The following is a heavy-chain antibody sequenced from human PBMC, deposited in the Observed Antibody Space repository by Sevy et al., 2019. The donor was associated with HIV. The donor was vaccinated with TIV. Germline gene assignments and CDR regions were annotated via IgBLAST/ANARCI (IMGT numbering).Heavy chain of an antibody. CDR1: GFTFTIYA. CDR3: AKESGKYLGGNIDC. CDR2: ISGSGDTT. J-gene: IGHJ4*02. V-gene: IGHV3-23*01. D-gene: IGHD1-26*01. Sequence: GGSLRLSCAASGFTFTIYAMTWVRQAPGKGLEWGSGISGSGDTTYYADSVKCRFTISRDNSKNTQYLQMNSLRAEDTAVYYCAKESGKYLGGNIDCWGQGTLVTVSS.